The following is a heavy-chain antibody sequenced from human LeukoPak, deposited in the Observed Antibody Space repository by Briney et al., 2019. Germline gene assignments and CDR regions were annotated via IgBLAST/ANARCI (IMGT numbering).Heavy chain of an antibody. J-gene: IGHJ4*02. CDR3: ARQPSGTTYFDY. CDR2: IRGYNGQT. V-gene: IGHV1-18*01. Sequence: GASVKVSYKTAGYTFRSYDMTWVRQAPGQGLEWMGWIRGYNGQTNYAQKFQGRVTLTTDTSTNTAYMELRRLGSDDTAVYFCARQPSGTTYFDYWGQGTLVTVSS. D-gene: IGHD1-7*01. CDR1: GYTFRSYD.